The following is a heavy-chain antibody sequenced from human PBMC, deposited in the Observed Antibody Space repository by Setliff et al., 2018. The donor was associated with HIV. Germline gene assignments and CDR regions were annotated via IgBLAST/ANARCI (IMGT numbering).Heavy chain of an antibody. Sequence: GGSLRLSCAASGFTFSGYWMHWVRQAPGKGLVWVSRINSDGSSTTYADSVKGRFTISRGNAKNTLYLQMNSLRAEDTAVYYCARDSDYYGSGSYYRLGDKWYFDLWGRGTLVTVSS. J-gene: IGHJ2*01. CDR1: GFTFSGYW. V-gene: IGHV3-74*01. D-gene: IGHD3-10*01. CDR3: ARDSDYYGSGSYYRLGDKWYFDL. CDR2: INSDGSST.